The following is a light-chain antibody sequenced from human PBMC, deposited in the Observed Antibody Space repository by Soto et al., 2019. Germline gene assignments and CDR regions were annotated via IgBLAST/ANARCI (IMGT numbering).Light chain of an antibody. J-gene: IGKJ1*01. CDR1: QSVSSN. CDR2: GAS. CDR3: QQYNNWPRT. Sequence: IVMTQSPATPSVSPGERATLSCRASQSVSSNLAWYQQKPGQAPRLLIYGASTRATGIPARFSGSGSGTEFTLTISSLQSEDFAVYYCQQYNNWPRTFGQATKVDIK. V-gene: IGKV3-15*01.